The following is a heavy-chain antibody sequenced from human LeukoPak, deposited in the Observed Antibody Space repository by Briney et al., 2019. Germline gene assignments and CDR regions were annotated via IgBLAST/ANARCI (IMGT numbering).Heavy chain of an antibody. V-gene: IGHV1-46*01. D-gene: IGHD5-18*01. Sequence: ASVKLSCKASGSTFTSSDMHWVRQAPGQGLEWMGIINPSGGSTSYAQKFQGRVTMTRDMSTSTVYMELSSLRSEDTAVYYCARGAMAPNYYYYMDVWGKGTTVTVSS. CDR2: INPSGGST. CDR3: ARGAMAPNYYYYMDV. CDR1: GSTFTSSD. J-gene: IGHJ6*03.